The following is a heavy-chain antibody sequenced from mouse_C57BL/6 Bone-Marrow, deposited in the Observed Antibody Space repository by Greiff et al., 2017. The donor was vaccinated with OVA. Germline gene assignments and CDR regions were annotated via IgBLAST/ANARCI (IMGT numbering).Heavy chain of an antibody. V-gene: IGHV1-15*01. CDR1: GYTFTDYE. CDR3: TRGWLHWYFDV. Sequence: VQLQESGAELVRPGASVTLSCKASGYTFTDYEMHWVEQTPVHGLEWIGAIDPETGGTAYNQKFKGKAILTADKSSSTAYMELRSLTSEDSAVYYCTRGWLHWYFDVWGTGTTVTVSS. CDR2: IDPETGGT. J-gene: IGHJ1*03. D-gene: IGHD2-3*01.